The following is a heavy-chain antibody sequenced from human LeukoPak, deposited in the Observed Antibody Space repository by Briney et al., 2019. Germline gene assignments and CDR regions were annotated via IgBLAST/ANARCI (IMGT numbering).Heavy chain of an antibody. CDR1: GASISNYY. CDR3: ARLGSYHDF. J-gene: IGHJ4*02. D-gene: IGHD1-26*01. CDR2: IHSSGGS. V-gene: IGHV4-4*09. Sequence: SGTLSLTCTASGASISNYYWSWIRQTPEKGLEWMGHIHSSGGSSYYPSLKSRLTLSIDTSRNQLSLKLPSVTAADTAVYFCARLGSYHDFWGQGALVTVSS.